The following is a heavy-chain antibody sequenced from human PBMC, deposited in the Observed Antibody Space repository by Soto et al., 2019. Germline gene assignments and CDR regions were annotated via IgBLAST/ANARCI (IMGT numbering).Heavy chain of an antibody. CDR3: ARGLGREYHDDRVNFHLDY. D-gene: IGHD3-22*01. J-gene: IGHJ4*02. Sequence: GGSLRLSCAASGFTVSSNYLTWVRQAPGKGLKWVSVLYPNGRAFYADSVKGRFTISTDNSKNSVYLQMNNLSAEDTALYYCARGLGREYHDDRVNFHLDYLGQVTLVTISS. CDR1: GFTVSSNY. V-gene: IGHV3-53*01. CDR2: LYPNGRA.